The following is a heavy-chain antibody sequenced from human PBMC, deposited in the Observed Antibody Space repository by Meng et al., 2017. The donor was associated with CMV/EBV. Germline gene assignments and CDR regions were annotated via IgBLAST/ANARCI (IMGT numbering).Heavy chain of an antibody. Sequence: GESLKISCAASGFIFSSYSMHWVRQAPGKGLEWVSSISSISNYIFYADSVKGRFTISRDNAKNSLYLQMNSLRAEDTAVYYCARGGSPNDGSGTYYNYYFDYWGQGTLVTVSS. CDR1: GFIFSSYS. CDR3: ARGGSPNDGSGTYYNYYFDY. V-gene: IGHV3-21*01. J-gene: IGHJ4*02. CDR2: ISSISNYI. D-gene: IGHD3-10*01.